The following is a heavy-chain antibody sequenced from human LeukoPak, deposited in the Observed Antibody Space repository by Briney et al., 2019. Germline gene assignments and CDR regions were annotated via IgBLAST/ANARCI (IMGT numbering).Heavy chain of an antibody. Sequence: ASVKVSCKAFGYTFTSNYMHWVRQAPGQGPEWMGVISPSGGSTTYAQKFQGRVTLTRDMSTSTDYLELSSLRSEDTAVYYCARDTVTMIRGGHTEIDYWGQGTLVTVSS. CDR3: ARDTVTMIRGGHTEIDY. D-gene: IGHD3-10*01. CDR1: GYTFTSNY. CDR2: ISPSGGST. V-gene: IGHV1-46*01. J-gene: IGHJ4*02.